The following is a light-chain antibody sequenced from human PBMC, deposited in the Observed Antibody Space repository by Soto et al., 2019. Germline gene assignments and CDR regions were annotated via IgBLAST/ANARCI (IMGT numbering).Light chain of an antibody. V-gene: IGLV2-14*01. CDR3: SVYTRTSTYV. Sequence: QSVLTQPASVSGSPGQSITISCTGTSSDVGTYNYVSWYQQHSGKAPKLMIYEVSNRPSGVSNRFSGSKSGNTASLTISGLQAEDEADYYCSVYTRTSTYVFGTGTKVTVL. CDR1: SSDVGTYNY. J-gene: IGLJ1*01. CDR2: EVS.